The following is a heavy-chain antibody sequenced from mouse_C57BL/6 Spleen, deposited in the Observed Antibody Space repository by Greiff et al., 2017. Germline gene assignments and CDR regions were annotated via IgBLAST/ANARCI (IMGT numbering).Heavy chain of an antibody. Sequence: EVQLQQSGPVLVKPGASVKMSCKASGYTFTDYYMNWVKQSHGKSLEWIGVINPYNGGTSYNQKFKGKATLTVDKSSSTAYMELNSLTSEDSAVYYCARWGGNYEDAMDYWGQGTSVTVSS. CDR1: GYTFTDYY. V-gene: IGHV1-19*01. J-gene: IGHJ4*01. CDR2: INPYNGGT. CDR3: ARWGGNYEDAMDY. D-gene: IGHD2-1*01.